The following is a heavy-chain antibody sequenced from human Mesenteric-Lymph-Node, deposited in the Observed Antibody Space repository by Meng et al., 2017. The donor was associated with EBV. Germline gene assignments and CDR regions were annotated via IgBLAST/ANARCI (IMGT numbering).Heavy chain of an antibody. J-gene: IGHJ4*02. CDR2: ISYDGSNK. Sequence: QVQMVESXXGGVQPGXSLVLSCXASGLTFSIYAMHWVRQSPGKGLEWVAVISYDGSNKYYADSVKGRFTISRDNSKNTLYLQMNSLRAEDKAVYYCARDPYSFGYWHDFPGSYWRQGTLVTVSS. CDR3: ARDPYSFGYWHDFPGSY. D-gene: IGHD5-18*01. CDR1: GLTFSIYA. V-gene: IGHV3-30*01.